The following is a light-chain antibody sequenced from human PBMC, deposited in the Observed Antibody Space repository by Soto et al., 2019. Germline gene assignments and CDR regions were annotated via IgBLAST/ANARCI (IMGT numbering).Light chain of an antibody. CDR3: LQYSSYPWT. CDR1: QDVRDD. Sequence: DIQMTQSPSSLSASVGDRVTITCWASQDVRDDLGWYQQTPGKAPERLIYEASTLHRGVPSRFSGSGSGTEFTLTISSLQPEDFATYYCLQYSSYPWTFGQGTNVEIK. V-gene: IGKV1-17*01. CDR2: EAS. J-gene: IGKJ1*01.